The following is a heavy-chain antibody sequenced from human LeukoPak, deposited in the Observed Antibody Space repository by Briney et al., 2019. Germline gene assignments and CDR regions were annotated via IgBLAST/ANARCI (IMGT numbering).Heavy chain of an antibody. CDR3: ARHPGWELRRFDY. Sequence: PSETLSLTCTVSGGSISNYYWSWIRQPPGKGLEWIGYVSDSESTNYNPTLKSRVTISRDTSKNQVSLKLSSVTAADTAVYFCARHPGWELRRFDYWGQGTLVTVSS. CDR2: VSDSEST. CDR1: GGSISNYY. V-gene: IGHV4-59*08. J-gene: IGHJ4*02. D-gene: IGHD4-23*01.